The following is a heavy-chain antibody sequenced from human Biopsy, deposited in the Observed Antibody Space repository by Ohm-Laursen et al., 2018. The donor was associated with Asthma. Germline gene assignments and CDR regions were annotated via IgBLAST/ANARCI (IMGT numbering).Heavy chain of an antibody. V-gene: IGHV1-69*01. Sequence: SSVKVSCKTLGGTFNTYVIGWVRQAPGQGLEWMGGINSVFGTTTYPQKFQDRVTITADDSTSTVYMELSSLRSEDTAVYYFARKAGSCISRTCYSLDFWGQGTLVTVSS. CDR1: GGTFNTYV. CDR2: INSVFGTT. CDR3: ARKAGSCISRTCYSLDF. D-gene: IGHD2-2*01. J-gene: IGHJ4*02.